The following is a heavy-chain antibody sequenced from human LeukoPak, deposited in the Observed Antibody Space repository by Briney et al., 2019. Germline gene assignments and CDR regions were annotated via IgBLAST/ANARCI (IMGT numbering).Heavy chain of an antibody. Sequence: GGSLRLSCAASGFTFSNYAITWVRQTPGKGPEWVSAISGSGGNTYYADSVKGRFTISRDNSNNTLYLQMNSLRAEGTAVYYCARVTIFGVVITYGMDVWGQGTTVTVSS. CDR3: ARVTIFGVVITYGMDV. J-gene: IGHJ6*02. D-gene: IGHD3-3*01. CDR2: ISGSGGNT. V-gene: IGHV3-23*01. CDR1: GFTFSNYA.